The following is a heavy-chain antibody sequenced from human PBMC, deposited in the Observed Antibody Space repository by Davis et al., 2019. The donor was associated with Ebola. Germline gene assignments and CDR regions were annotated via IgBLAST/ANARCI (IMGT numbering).Heavy chain of an antibody. CDR1: GYSFASYW. Sequence: GESLKIXXXSXGYSFASYWIGWVRQMPGTCLSWMGIIYPGYSDTRYSPSFQGKVTLSADKSISTAYLQWSRLKASATHMYFXXRPPPRQYCGGESYPPDYWGQGTLVTVSS. D-gene: IGHD2-21*01. V-gene: IGHV5-51*01. CDR3: XRPPPRQYCGGESYPPDY. J-gene: IGHJ4*02. CDR2: IYPGYSDT.